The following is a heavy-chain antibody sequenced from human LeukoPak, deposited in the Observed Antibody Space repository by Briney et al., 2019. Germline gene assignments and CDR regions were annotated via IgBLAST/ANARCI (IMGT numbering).Heavy chain of an antibody. D-gene: IGHD6-13*01. V-gene: IGHV4-34*01. CDR1: GGSFSGYY. Sequence: ASETLSLTCAVYGGSFSGYYWSWIRQPPGKGLEWIGEINHSGSTNYNPSLKSRVTISVDTSKNQFSLKLSSVTAADTAVYYCARDGIAAAGTPNWFDPWGQGTLVTVSS. CDR2: INHSGST. J-gene: IGHJ5*02. CDR3: ARDGIAAAGTPNWFDP.